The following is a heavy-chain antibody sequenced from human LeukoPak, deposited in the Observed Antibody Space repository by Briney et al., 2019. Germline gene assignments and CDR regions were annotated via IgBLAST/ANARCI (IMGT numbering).Heavy chain of an antibody. D-gene: IGHD6-19*01. V-gene: IGHV5-51*01. CDR1: GYSFTSYW. Sequence: GESLKISCKGSGYSFTSYWIGWVRQMPGKGLEWMGIIYPGDSDTRYSPSFQGQVTISADKSISTAYLQWSSLKASDTAMYYCARSHYSSGWYLFAFDIWGQGTMVTVSS. CDR2: IYPGDSDT. CDR3: ARSHYSSGWYLFAFDI. J-gene: IGHJ3*02.